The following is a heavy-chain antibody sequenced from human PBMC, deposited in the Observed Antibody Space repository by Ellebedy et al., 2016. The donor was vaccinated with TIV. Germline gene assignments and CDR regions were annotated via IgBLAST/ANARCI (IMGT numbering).Heavy chain of an antibody. CDR1: GYTFTSYY. V-gene: IGHV1-46*01. D-gene: IGHD4-17*01. CDR3: ARDGGYGAKTPYALDI. J-gene: IGHJ3*02. CDR2: INPSGGST. Sequence: ASVKVSRKASGYTFTSYYMQWVRQAPGQGLEWMGIINPSGGSTSYAQKFQGRVTMTRDTSTSTVYMELSSLKSEDTAVYYCARDGGYGAKTPYALDIWGQGTMVTVSS.